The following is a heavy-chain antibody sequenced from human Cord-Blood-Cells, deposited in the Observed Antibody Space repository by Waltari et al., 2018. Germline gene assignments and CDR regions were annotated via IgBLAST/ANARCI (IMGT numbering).Heavy chain of an antibody. CDR2: IYHSGNT. V-gene: IGHV4-38-2*01. Sequence: QVQLQESGLGLVKPSETLSLTSAVSGYSISSGYYWGWIRQPPGKGLEWIGSIYHSGNTDCNQSRKMRGTRSGDTSKNQVSLKLSAVTGSDTAVYYCARVNGRRRLVLNGFDPWGQGTLVTVSS. CDR1: GYSISSGYY. J-gene: IGHJ5*02. CDR3: ARVNGRRRLVLNGFDP. D-gene: IGHD2-8*01.